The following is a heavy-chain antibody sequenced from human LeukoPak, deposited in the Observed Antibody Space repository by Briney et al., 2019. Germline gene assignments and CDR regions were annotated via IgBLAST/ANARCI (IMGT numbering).Heavy chain of an antibody. Sequence: ASVKVSCKASGGTFSSYAISWVRQAPGQGLEWMGGIIPIFGTANYAQKFQGRVTITADKSTTTAYMELSSLRSEDTAVYYCARSGYCSSTSCYDRPNLGHPYYYYYMDVWGKGTTVTISS. V-gene: IGHV1-69*06. CDR3: ARSGYCSSTSCYDRPNLGHPYYYYYMDV. CDR2: IIPIFGTA. D-gene: IGHD2-2*01. CDR1: GGTFSSYA. J-gene: IGHJ6*03.